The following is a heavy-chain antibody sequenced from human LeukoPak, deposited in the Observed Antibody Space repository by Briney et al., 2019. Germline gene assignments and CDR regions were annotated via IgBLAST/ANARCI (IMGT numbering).Heavy chain of an antibody. D-gene: IGHD2-2*01. CDR2: IYTSGST. Sequence: SETLSLACTVSGGSISSYYWSWIRQPPGKGLEWIGYIYTSGSTNYNPSLKSRVTISVDTSKNQFSLKLSSVTAADTAVYYCARHDCRSTSCYFLYWGQGTLVTVSS. CDR3: ARHDCRSTSCYFLY. J-gene: IGHJ4*02. V-gene: IGHV4-4*09. CDR1: GGSISSYY.